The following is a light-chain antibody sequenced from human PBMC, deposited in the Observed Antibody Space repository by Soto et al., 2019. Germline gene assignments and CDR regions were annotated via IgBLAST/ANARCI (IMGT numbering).Light chain of an antibody. CDR2: AAS. V-gene: IGKV1-6*01. J-gene: IGKJ1*01. Sequence: AIQMTQSPSSLSASVGDGVTITCRASQGIRNDLGWYQQKPGKAPKLLIYAASSLQSGVPSRFSGSGSGKAFTLTLSSLQPEDFATYYCLQDYSSPLTFGQGTKGEIK. CDR1: QGIRND. CDR3: LQDYSSPLT.